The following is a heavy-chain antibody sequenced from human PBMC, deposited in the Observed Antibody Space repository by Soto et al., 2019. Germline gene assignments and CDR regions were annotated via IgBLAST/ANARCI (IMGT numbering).Heavy chain of an antibody. CDR1: GYTFTSYY. Sequence: ASVKVSCKASGYTFTSYYMHWVRQAPGQGLEWMGIINPSGGSTSYAQKFQGRVTMTRDTSTSTVYMELSSLRSEDTAVYYCARDLVERSSSLYNYYYGMDVWGQGTTVTVSS. V-gene: IGHV1-46*01. CDR2: INPSGGST. J-gene: IGHJ6*02. D-gene: IGHD6-13*01. CDR3: ARDLVERSSSLYNYYYGMDV.